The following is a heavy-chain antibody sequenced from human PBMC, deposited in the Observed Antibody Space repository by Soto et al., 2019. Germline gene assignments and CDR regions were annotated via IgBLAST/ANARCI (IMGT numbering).Heavy chain of an antibody. CDR1: GGSFSGYY. D-gene: IGHD3-10*01. J-gene: IGHJ6*02. Sequence: SETLSLTCAVYGGSFSGYYWSWIRQPPGKGLEWIGEINHSGSTNYNPSLKSRVTISVDTSKNQFSLKLSSVTAADTAVYYCARWGITLVRGVIIQYYYYGMDVWGQGTTVTVSS. CDR2: INHSGST. CDR3: ARWGITLVRGVIIQYYYYGMDV. V-gene: IGHV4-34*01.